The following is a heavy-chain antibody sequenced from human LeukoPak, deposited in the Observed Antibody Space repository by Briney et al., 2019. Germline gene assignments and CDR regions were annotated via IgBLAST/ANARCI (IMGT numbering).Heavy chain of an antibody. Sequence: ASVKVSCKASGYTFTGYYMHWVRQAPGQGLEWMGWINPNSGGTNYAQKFQGRVTMTRDTSISTAYMELSRLGSDDTAVYYCARDRTPGSIVGATGYYYYMDVWGKGTTVTISS. CDR3: ARDRTPGSIVGATGYYYYMDV. V-gene: IGHV1-2*02. CDR1: GYTFTGYY. CDR2: INPNSGGT. J-gene: IGHJ6*03. D-gene: IGHD1-26*01.